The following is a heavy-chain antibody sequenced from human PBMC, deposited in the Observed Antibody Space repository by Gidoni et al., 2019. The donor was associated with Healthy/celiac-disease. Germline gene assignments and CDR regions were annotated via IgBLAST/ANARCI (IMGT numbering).Heavy chain of an antibody. J-gene: IGHJ3*02. Sequence: QVQLVESGGGVVQPGRSLRLSCAASGFTFSSYAMHWVRQAPGKGLEWVAVISYDGSNKYYADSVKGRFTISRDNSKNTLYLQMNSLRAEDTAVYYCAASAFDIWGQGTMVTVSS. V-gene: IGHV3-30-3*01. CDR1: GFTFSSYA. CDR2: ISYDGSNK. CDR3: AASAFDI.